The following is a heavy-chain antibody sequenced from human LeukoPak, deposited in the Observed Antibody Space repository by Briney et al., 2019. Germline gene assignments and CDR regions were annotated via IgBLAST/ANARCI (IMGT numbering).Heavy chain of an antibody. CDR3: VRGTDCSATTCYPLSAFDY. J-gene: IGHJ4*02. CDR2: ISSRRTST. D-gene: IGHD2-8*02. Sequence: GGSLRLSCVASGFIFSDFGMNWVRQVPGKGLEWVAFISSRRTSTFYADSVKGRFTISRDTAKKSLDLQMTSLRADDTAAYYCVRGTDCSATTCYPLSAFDYWGQGTLVTVSS. V-gene: IGHV3-21*04. CDR1: GFIFSDFG.